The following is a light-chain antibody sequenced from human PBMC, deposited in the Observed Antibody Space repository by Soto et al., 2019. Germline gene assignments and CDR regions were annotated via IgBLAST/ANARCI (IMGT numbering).Light chain of an antibody. CDR2: GAS. CDR3: QQYHNSPGT. CDR1: RSISSSN. J-gene: IGKJ4*02. Sequence: PCTLCMSQGARATLSCRASRSISSSNLAWYQHKPGQAPRLLIFGASSRATGIPARFSGSGSGTGFTLTINRLQSEDIAVYYCQQYHNSPGTFGRGTKVDIK. V-gene: IGKV3-20*01.